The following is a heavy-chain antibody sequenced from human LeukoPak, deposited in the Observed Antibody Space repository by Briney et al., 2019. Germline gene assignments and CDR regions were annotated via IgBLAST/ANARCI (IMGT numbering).Heavy chain of an antibody. V-gene: IGHV1-46*01. Sequence: ASVKVSCKASGYTFTGYYMHWVRQAPGQGLEWMGWINPSGGSTSYAQKFQGRVTMTRDTSTSTVYMELSSLRSEDTAVYYCARADSSGYCLDYWGQGTLVTVSS. CDR2: INPSGGST. J-gene: IGHJ4*02. CDR1: GYTFTGYY. D-gene: IGHD3-22*01. CDR3: ARADSSGYCLDY.